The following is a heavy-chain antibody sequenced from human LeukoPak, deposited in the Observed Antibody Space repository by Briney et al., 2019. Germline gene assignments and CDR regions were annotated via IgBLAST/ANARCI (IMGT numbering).Heavy chain of an antibody. CDR1: GFTFSSYS. CDR2: ISSSSSTI. Sequence: TGGSLRLSCAASGFTFSSYSMNWVRQAPGKGLEWVSYISSSSSTIYYADSVKGRFTISRDNAKNSLYLQMNSLRPEDTALYYCAKGASSTWYPYFDYWGQGILVIVSS. J-gene: IGHJ4*02. CDR3: AKGASSTWYPYFDY. D-gene: IGHD2-15*01. V-gene: IGHV3-48*04.